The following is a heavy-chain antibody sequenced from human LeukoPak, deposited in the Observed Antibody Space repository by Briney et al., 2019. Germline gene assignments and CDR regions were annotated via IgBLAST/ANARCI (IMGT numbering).Heavy chain of an antibody. CDR1: GGSISSYY. Sequence: PSQTLSLTCTVSGGSISSYYWSWIRQPPGKGLEWIGDIYYSGSTNYNPSLKSRGTISVDTSKNQCALKLSSVTAADTAVYYCARSDGSHLDYWGQGTLVTVSS. CDR2: IYYSGST. J-gene: IGHJ4*02. V-gene: IGHV4-59*01. CDR3: ARSDGSHLDY. D-gene: IGHD5-24*01.